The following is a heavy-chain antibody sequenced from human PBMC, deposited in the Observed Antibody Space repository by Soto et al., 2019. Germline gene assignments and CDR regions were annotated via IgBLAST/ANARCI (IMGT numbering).Heavy chain of an antibody. CDR2: IGTAGDT. J-gene: IGHJ3*02. CDR3: ARANSGSYYGAFDI. V-gene: IGHV3-13*01. Sequence: EVQLVESGGGLVQPGGSLRLSCAASGFTFSSYDMHWVRQAAGKGLEWVSTIGTAGDTYYPDSVEGRFTISRENAKNSFYLQMNSLRAGDTAVYYCARANSGSYYGAFDIWGQGTMVTVSS. D-gene: IGHD1-26*01. CDR1: GFTFSSYD.